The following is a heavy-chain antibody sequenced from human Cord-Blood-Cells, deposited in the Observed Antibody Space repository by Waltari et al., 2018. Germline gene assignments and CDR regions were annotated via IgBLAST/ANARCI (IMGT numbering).Heavy chain of an antibody. CDR1: GWTFSRYA. Sequence: AQTVQSGDVEKKPGSSVKVSRRACGWTFSRYALSWVRQAPGQGLEWMGRIIPILGIANYAQKFQGRVTITADKSTSTAYMELSSLRSEDTAVYYCARGTYGSGSLNYWGQGTLVTVSS. CDR2: IIPILGIA. V-gene: IGHV1-69*09. D-gene: IGHD3-10*01. CDR3: ARGTYGSGSLNY. J-gene: IGHJ4*02.